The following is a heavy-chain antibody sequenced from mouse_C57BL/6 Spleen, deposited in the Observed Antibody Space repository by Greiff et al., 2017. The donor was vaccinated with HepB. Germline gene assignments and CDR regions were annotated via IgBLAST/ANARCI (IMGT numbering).Heavy chain of an antibody. CDR2: INPNNGGT. CDR1: GYTFTDYY. Sequence: VQLQQSGPELVKPGASVKISCKASGYTFTDYYMNWVKQSHGKSLEWIGDINPNNGGTSYNQKFKGKATLTVDKSSSTAYIELRSLTSEGSTVYYCARRVIYYDYDGGFAYWGQGPLVTVST. D-gene: IGHD2-4*01. CDR3: ARRVIYYDYDGGFAY. V-gene: IGHV1-26*01. J-gene: IGHJ3*01.